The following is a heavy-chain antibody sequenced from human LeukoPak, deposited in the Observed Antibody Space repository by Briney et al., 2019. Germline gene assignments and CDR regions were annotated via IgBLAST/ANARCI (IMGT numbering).Heavy chain of an antibody. J-gene: IGHJ5*02. V-gene: IGHV1-69*10. D-gene: IGHD4-17*01. CDR3: ARSGGYGDYSWFDP. Sequence: ASVKVSCKASGYTFTSYYMHWVRQAPGQGLEWMGGIIPILGTANYAQKFQGRVTITADKSTSTAYMELSSLRSEDTAVYYCARSGGYGDYSWFDPWGQGTLVTVSS. CDR1: GYTFTSYY. CDR2: IIPILGTA.